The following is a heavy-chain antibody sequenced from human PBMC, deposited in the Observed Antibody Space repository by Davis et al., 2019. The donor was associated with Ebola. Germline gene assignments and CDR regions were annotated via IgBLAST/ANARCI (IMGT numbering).Heavy chain of an antibody. CDR1: GYTFTTYW. D-gene: IGHD3-10*01. V-gene: IGHV5-51*01. CDR2: IFPGDSDT. Sequence: GESLKISCKVSGYTFTTYWIVWVRQMPGKGLECMGIIFPGDSDTRYSPSFQGQVTISADKSISTAYLQWSSLKASDTAMYYCARHIRGVGYFDYWGQGTLVTVSS. CDR3: ARHIRGVGYFDY. J-gene: IGHJ4*02.